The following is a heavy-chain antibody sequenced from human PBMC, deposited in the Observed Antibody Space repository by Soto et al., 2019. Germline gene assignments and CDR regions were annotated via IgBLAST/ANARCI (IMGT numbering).Heavy chain of an antibody. CDR2: INHSGST. J-gene: IGHJ5*02. CDR3: ARGDQPASLDP. Sequence: PSETLSLTCAVYGGSFSGYYWSWIRQPPGKGLEWIGEINHSGSTNYNPSLKSRVTISVDTSKNQFSLKLSSVTAADTAVYYCARGDQPASLDPWGQGTLVTVSS. CDR1: GGSFSGYY. V-gene: IGHV4-34*01. D-gene: IGHD2-2*01.